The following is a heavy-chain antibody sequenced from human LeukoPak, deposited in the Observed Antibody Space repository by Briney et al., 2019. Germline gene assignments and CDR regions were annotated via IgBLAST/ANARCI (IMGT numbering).Heavy chain of an antibody. D-gene: IGHD2-21*02. Sequence: PGGSLRLSCAASGFTVSSNYMSWIRQAPGKGLEWVSSISSSSSYIYYADSVKGRFTISRDNAKNSLYLQMNSLRAEDTAVYYCARVGLIVVVTAEPTDAFDIWGQGTMVTVSS. J-gene: IGHJ3*02. CDR1: GFTVSSNY. V-gene: IGHV3-21*01. CDR3: ARVGLIVVVTAEPTDAFDI. CDR2: ISSSSSYI.